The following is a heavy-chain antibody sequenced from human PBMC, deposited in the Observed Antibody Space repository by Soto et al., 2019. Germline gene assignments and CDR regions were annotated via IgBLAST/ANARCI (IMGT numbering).Heavy chain of an antibody. D-gene: IGHD3-3*01. V-gene: IGHV3-53*01. Sequence: EVQLVESGGGLIQPGGSLRLSCAGSDFTVSSNYMTCVRQAPGKGLEWVSVIHNSGSTYYADSVKGRFTLSRDSSKNTLYLRMNGLRADDTAVYYCARVQVLQFLEWFSGYWGQGTLVIVSS. J-gene: IGHJ4*02. CDR2: IHNSGST. CDR3: ARVQVLQFLEWFSGY. CDR1: DFTVSSNY.